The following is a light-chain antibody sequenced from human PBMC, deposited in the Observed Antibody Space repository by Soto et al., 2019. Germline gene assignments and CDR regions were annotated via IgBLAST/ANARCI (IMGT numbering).Light chain of an antibody. CDR2: DAS. Sequence: DIHLTQSPSTLSASVGDRVTITCRASQSVSIWLAWYRQKPGKAPEVLVWDASSLQRGVPSRFSGSGSGAEFTLTISSLQPDDFATYYCQQNYSPPPITFGQGTRLEIK. CDR3: QQNYSPPPIT. J-gene: IGKJ5*01. CDR1: QSVSIW. V-gene: IGKV1-5*01.